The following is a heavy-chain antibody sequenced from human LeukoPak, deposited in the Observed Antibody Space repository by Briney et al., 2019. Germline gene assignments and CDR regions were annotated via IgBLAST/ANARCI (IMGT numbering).Heavy chain of an antibody. CDR3: ARRLTFGPTFDW. Sequence: ESGPTLVNPTQTLTLTCTFSGFSLNTDRVGVGWVRQPPGKALEWLAVIHFNDVTHYTPSLLGRLTITKDTSNNQVVLRLTDVTPVDTATYYCARRLTFGPTFDWWGQGMVVTVSS. J-gene: IGHJ4*02. V-gene: IGHV2-5*01. CDR1: GFSLNTDRVG. D-gene: IGHD1-26*01. CDR2: IHFNDVT.